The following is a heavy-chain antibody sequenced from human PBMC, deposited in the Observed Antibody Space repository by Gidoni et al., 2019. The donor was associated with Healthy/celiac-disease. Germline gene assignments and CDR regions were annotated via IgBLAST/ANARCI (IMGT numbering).Heavy chain of an antibody. CDR3: ASHPHYDYVWGTGY. Sequence: QLQLQESGPGLVKPSETLSLTCTVSGGSISSSSYYWGWIRQPPGKGLEWIGSIYYSGSTYYNPSLKSRVTISVDTSKNQFSLKLSSVTAADTAVYYCASHPHYDYVWGTGYWGQGTLVTVSS. CDR1: GGSISSSSYY. V-gene: IGHV4-39*01. CDR2: IYYSGST. D-gene: IGHD3-16*01. J-gene: IGHJ4*02.